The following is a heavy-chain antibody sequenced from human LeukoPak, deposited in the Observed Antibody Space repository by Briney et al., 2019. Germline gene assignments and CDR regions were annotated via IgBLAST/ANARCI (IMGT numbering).Heavy chain of an antibody. CDR2: INHSGST. V-gene: IGHV4-34*01. Sequence: PSETLSLTCAVYGGSFSGYYWTWIRQPPGKGLEWIGEINHSGSTSYNPSLKSRVPISLDTSKNQFFLKLASVTAADTAVYYCVRQPTWGVNWGQGTLVTVFS. CDR3: VRQPTWGVN. D-gene: IGHD7-27*01. J-gene: IGHJ4*02. CDR1: GGSFSGYY.